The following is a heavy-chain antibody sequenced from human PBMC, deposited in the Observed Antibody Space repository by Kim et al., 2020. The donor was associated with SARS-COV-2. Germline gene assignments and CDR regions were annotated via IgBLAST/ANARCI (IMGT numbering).Heavy chain of an antibody. CDR2: INHSGST. J-gene: IGHJ4*02. CDR1: GGSFSGYY. D-gene: IGHD6-6*01. Sequence: SETLSLTCAVYGGSFSGYYWSWIRQPPGKGLEWIGEINHSGSTNYNPSLKSRVTISVDTSKNQFSLKLSSVTAADTAVYYCARGIAAQRIFDYWGQGTLV. CDR3: ARGIAAQRIFDY. V-gene: IGHV4-34*01.